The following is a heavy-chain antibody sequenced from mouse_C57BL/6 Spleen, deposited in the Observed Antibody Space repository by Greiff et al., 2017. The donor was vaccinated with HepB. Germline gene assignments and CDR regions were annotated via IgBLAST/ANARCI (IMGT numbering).Heavy chain of an antibody. J-gene: IGHJ2*01. D-gene: IGHD1-1*01. V-gene: IGHV1-82*01. CDR1: GYAFSSSW. CDR3: ASPFITTVVAEY. CDR2: IYPGDGDT. Sequence: QVQLKQSGPELVKPGASVKISCKASGYAFSSSWMNWVKQRPGKGLEWIGRIYPGDGDTNYNGKFKGKATLTADKSSSTAYMQLSSLTSEDSAVYFCASPFITTVVAEYWGQGTTLTVSS.